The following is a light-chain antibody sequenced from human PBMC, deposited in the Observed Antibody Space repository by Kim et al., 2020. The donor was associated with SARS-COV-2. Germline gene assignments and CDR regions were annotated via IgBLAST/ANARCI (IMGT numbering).Light chain of an antibody. J-gene: IGLJ1*01. CDR2: GKN. CDR1: NLRSYY. CDR3: NSRDNNDQLMF. V-gene: IGLV3-19*01. Sequence: SSELTQDPAVSVALGQTVRITCQGDNLRSYYATWYQQKPGQAPLLVIFGKNNRPSGIPDRFSGSSSGNTASLTITGPPAGDEADYYCNSRDNNDQLMFFG.